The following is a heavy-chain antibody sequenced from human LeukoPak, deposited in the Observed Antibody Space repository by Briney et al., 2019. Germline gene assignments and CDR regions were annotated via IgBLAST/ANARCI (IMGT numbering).Heavy chain of an antibody. J-gene: IGHJ4*02. V-gene: IGHV3-48*04. CDR3: ARDQGAVAVDY. D-gene: IGHD6-19*01. CDR1: GFTFSSYS. CDR2: ISSSSSTI. Sequence: QPGGSLRLSCAASGFTFSSYSMNWVRQAPGKGLEWVSYISSSSSTIYYADSVKGRFTISRDNAKNSLNLQMNSLRAEDTAVYYCARDQGAVAVDYWGQGTLVTVSS.